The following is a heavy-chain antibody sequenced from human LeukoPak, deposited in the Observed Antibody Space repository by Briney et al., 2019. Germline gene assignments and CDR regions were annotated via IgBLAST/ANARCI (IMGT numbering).Heavy chain of an antibody. D-gene: IGHD2-15*01. J-gene: IGHJ6*02. Sequence: GGSLRLSCAASGFTFSDYYMSWIRQAPGKGLEWVSYISSSGSTIYYADSVKGRFTISRDNAKNSLYLQMNSLRAEDTAVYYCARVERKGSVVVVAATDYYGMDVWGQGTTVTVSS. CDR3: ARVERKGSVVVVAATDYYGMDV. CDR1: GFTFSDYY. V-gene: IGHV3-11*01. CDR2: ISSSGSTI.